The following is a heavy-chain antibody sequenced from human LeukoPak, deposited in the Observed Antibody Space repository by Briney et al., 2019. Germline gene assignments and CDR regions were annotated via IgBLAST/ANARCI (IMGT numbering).Heavy chain of an antibody. CDR3: ARGAYVLDI. D-gene: IGHD1-26*01. V-gene: IGHV3-74*01. CDR1: GFTLSSYW. CDR2: INSDESST. Sequence: GGSLRLSCAASGFTLSSYWMHWVRQAPGKGLVWVSRINSDESSTNYVDSVKGRFTISRDNAKNTLCLQMDSLRDEDTAVYFCARGAYVLDIWGQGTMVTVSS. J-gene: IGHJ3*02.